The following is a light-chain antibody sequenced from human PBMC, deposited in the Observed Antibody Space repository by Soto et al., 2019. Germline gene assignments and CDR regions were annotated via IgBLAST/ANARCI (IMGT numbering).Light chain of an antibody. CDR1: QSFPHNY. Sequence: EIVLTQSPGTLSLSPGERVTLSCRAIQSFPHNYLAWYQQRPGQAPRLLIYAVSSRATGIPDRFSGSGSGTDFTLTISRLEPEDFAVYYCQQYDTSPLFTFGPGTKVDVK. V-gene: IGKV3-20*01. CDR2: AVS. J-gene: IGKJ3*01. CDR3: QQYDTSPLFT.